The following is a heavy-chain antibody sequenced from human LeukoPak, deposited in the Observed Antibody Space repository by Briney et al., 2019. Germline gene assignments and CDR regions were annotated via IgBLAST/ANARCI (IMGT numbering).Heavy chain of an antibody. V-gene: IGHV4-59*05. CDR2: IYYSGST. Sequence: GSLRLSCAASGFTFSSYSMNWVRQAPGKGLEWIGSIYYSGSTYYNPSLKSRVTISVDTSKNQFSLKLSSVTAADTAVYYCARNYGDYSSYYYYYMDVWGKGTTVTISS. D-gene: IGHD4-17*01. J-gene: IGHJ6*03. CDR1: GFTFSSYSMN. CDR3: ARNYGDYSSYYYYYMDV.